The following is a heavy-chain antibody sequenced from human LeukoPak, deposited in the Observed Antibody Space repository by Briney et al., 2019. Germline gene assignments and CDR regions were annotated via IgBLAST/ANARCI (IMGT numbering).Heavy chain of an antibody. CDR2: IYTSGST. Sequence: PSQTLSLTCTVSGGSISSGSYYWSWIRQPAGKGLEWIGRIYTSGSTNYSPSLKSRVTISVDTSKNQFSLKLSSVTAADTAVYYCARDEGATYNPFFDYWGQGTLVTVSS. CDR1: GGSISSGSYY. CDR3: ARDEGATYNPFFDY. J-gene: IGHJ4*02. V-gene: IGHV4-61*02. D-gene: IGHD1-26*01.